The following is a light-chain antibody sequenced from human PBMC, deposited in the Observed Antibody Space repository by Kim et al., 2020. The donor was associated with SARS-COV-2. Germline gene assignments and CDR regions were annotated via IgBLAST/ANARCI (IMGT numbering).Light chain of an antibody. Sequence: GPSITNLCTGTSSDVGAYDYGSWYQQHPAKVPKLMIYYVNRRPSGVPFRFSGSKSGNTASLTISELQADDEADYYCCSYAGSYTAVFGGGTQLTVL. J-gene: IGLJ2*01. CDR1: SSDVGAYDY. V-gene: IGLV2-11*01. CDR2: YVN. CDR3: CSYAGSYTAV.